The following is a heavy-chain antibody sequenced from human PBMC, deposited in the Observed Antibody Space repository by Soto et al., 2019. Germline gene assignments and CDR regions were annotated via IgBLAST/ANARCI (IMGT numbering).Heavy chain of an antibody. CDR1: GGSISSYY. Sequence: QVQLQESGTGLVKPSETLSLTCTVSGGSISSYYWSWIRQPPGKGLEWIGYIYYSGSTNYYPSLKSRVTISVDASENQSSLKLSSVTAAGTAVYYCARHHDSWGQGTLVTVSS. J-gene: IGHJ4*02. CDR3: ARHHDS. V-gene: IGHV4-59*08. CDR2: IYYSGST.